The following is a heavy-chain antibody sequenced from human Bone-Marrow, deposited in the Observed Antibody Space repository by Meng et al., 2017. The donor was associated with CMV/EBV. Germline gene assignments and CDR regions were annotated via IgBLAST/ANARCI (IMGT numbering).Heavy chain of an antibody. Sequence: SVKVFCKASGGTFSSYAISWVRQAPGQGLEWMGGIIPIFGTANYAQKFQGRVTITTDESTSTAYMELSSLRSEDTAVYYCARDGPGAATHLDYWGQGTLVTVSS. J-gene: IGHJ4*02. V-gene: IGHV1-69*05. D-gene: IGHD2-15*01. CDR1: GGTFSSYA. CDR3: ARDGPGAATHLDY. CDR2: IIPIFGTA.